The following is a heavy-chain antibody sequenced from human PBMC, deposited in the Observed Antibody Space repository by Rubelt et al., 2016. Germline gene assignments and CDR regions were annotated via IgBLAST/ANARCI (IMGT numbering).Heavy chain of an antibody. V-gene: IGHV3-NL1*01. CDR2: GGETT. CDR3: AKDLQVQIAVAGKTNGLDY. D-gene: IGHD6-19*01. J-gene: IGHJ4*02. Sequence: GGETTHYSDSVKGRFTISRDNSKNTLYLQMNSLRAKDTAVYYCAKDLQVQIAVAGKTNGLDYWGQGTLVTVSS.